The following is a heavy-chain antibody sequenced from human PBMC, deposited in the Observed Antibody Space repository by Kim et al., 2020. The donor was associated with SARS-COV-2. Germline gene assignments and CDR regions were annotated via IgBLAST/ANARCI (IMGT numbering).Heavy chain of an antibody. CDR1: GGSFSGYY. CDR2: INHSGST. Sequence: SETLSLTCAVYGGSFSGYYWCWIRQPPGKGLEWIGEINHSGSTNYNPSLKSRVTISVDTSTNQFSLKLSSVSAADTAVYYCAGGGTTHNWNSFLYYYYVMDVWGQGTTVTVSS. V-gene: IGHV4-34*01. CDR3: AGGGTTHNWNSFLYYYYVMDV. J-gene: IGHJ6*02. D-gene: IGHD1-7*01.